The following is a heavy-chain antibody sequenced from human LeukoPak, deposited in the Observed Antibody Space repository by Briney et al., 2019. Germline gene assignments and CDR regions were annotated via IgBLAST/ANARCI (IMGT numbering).Heavy chain of an antibody. CDR1: GFTFSNYW. Sequence: GGSLRLSCAASGFTFSNYWMHWVCQAPGKGLVWVSRISSDESSTTYADSEKGRFTISRDNAKNTLYLKMNTLRAEDTAIYFCARGGFTGTSCPYFDYWGQGTLVTVSS. V-gene: IGHV3-74*01. D-gene: IGHD2-2*01. CDR3: ARGGFTGTSCPYFDY. CDR2: ISSDESST. J-gene: IGHJ4*02.